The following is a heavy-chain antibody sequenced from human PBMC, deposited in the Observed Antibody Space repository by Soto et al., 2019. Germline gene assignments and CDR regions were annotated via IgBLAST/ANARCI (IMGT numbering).Heavy chain of an antibody. J-gene: IGHJ6*01. CDR3: ARDKDRQQLGGNYYYIMDV. CDR1: GGTFRTSA. D-gene: IGHD3-3*02. CDR2: IMPVFPTP. V-gene: IGHV1-69*12. Sequence: QVQLVQSGAEVKKPGSSVKVSCKTSGGTFRTSAISWVRQAPGQGLEWMGGIMPVFPTPDYAQKFQGRVTITADESTITAYMELSRLRSEDTAVYYGARDKDRQQLGGNYYYIMDVWGQGTTVTVSS.